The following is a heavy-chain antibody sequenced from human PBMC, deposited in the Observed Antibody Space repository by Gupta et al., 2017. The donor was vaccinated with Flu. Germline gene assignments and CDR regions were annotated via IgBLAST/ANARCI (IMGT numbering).Heavy chain of an antibody. CDR1: GFTFNTQD. CDR2: ISGGGGAT. D-gene: IGHD2-8*01. J-gene: IGHJ5*02. V-gene: IGHV3-23*01. CDR3: AKDPLYGGFTWFDP. Sequence: EVQLLESGGGLVQPGGSLRLSCEAAGFTFNTQDMSWVRQAPGKGLEWVSAISGGGGATYYANSVKGRFTISRDKSKNTLYLQMSSLRADDTAVYYCAKDPLYGGFTWFDPWGQGTLITVSS.